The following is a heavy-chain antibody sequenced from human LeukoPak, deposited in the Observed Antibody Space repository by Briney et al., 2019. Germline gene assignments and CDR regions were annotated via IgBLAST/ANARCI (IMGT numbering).Heavy chain of an antibody. Sequence: PSETLSLTCTVSGGSISSSSYYWGWIRQPPGKGLEWIGSIYYSGSTYHNPSLKSRVTISVDTSKNQFSLKLSSVTAADTAVYYCARLKQLEFDYWGQGTLVTVSS. V-gene: IGHV4-39*01. CDR2: IYYSGST. J-gene: IGHJ4*02. CDR3: ARLKQLEFDY. CDR1: GGSISSSSYY. D-gene: IGHD6-13*01.